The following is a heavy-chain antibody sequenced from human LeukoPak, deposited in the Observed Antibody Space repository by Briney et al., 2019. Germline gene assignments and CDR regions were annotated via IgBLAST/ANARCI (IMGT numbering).Heavy chain of an antibody. CDR3: ASRAGKPGNTPWCFDY. CDR1: GFTFTNYW. V-gene: IGHV3-7*01. CDR2: IRQDGSET. J-gene: IGHJ4*02. Sequence: AGGSLRLSCAASGFTFTNYWMTWVRQAPGKGPEWVANIRQDGSETNYVDSVRGRFTIARDNTKNSLYLQMTSLRGEGTAVYYCASRAGKPGNTPWCFDYWGQGALVTVSS. D-gene: IGHD1-7*01.